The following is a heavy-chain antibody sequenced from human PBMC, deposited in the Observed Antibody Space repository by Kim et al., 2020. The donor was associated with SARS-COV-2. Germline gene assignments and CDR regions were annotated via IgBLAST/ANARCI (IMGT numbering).Heavy chain of an antibody. CDR3: AKGLAPAVVTFCDH. Sequence: GGSLRLSCAASEFTFSSYAMTWVRQAPGKGLEWVSTISASGDTTYYADSVKGRFTISRDNSKNTLYLQMDSLRAEDTAVYYCAKGLAPAVVTFCDHWGQGTLVTVSS. CDR1: EFTFSSYA. J-gene: IGHJ4*02. V-gene: IGHV3-23*01. CDR2: ISASGDTT. D-gene: IGHD2-21*02.